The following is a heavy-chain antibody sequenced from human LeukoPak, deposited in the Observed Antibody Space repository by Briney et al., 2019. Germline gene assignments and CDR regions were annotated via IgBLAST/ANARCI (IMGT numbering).Heavy chain of an antibody. D-gene: IGHD3-3*01. J-gene: IGHJ4*02. Sequence: GGSLRLSCAASGFFFSSYAMHWVRQAPGKGPEWVAVISYDGINIDYADSVKGRFTISRDNSKNALYLQMNSLRAEDTAVYYCARCRDYNFWSGSAFDYWGQGTLVTVSS. CDR1: GFFFSSYA. V-gene: IGHV3-30*04. CDR3: ARCRDYNFWSGSAFDY. CDR2: ISYDGINI.